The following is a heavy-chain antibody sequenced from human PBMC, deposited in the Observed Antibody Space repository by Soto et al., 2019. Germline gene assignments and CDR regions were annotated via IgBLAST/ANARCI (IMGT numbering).Heavy chain of an antibody. J-gene: IGHJ5*02. Sequence: QMQLVQSGPEVKKPGTSVKVSCKTSGFTFSSSVMQWVRQARGQRLEWIGWIVVDSGNTNYAQKFQERVTITRDMSTSTAYMELSSLTSDDTAVYYCAADGGFHLLTGHPGWFDPWGQGTLVTVSS. CDR1: GFTFSSSV. CDR2: IVVDSGNT. V-gene: IGHV1-58*02. D-gene: IGHD3-9*01. CDR3: AADGGFHLLTGHPGWFDP.